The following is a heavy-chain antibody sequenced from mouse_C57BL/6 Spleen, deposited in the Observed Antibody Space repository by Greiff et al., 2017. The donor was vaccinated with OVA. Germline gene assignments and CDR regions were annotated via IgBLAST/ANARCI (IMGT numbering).Heavy chain of an antibody. CDR1: GYTFTSYW. V-gene: IGHV1-72*01. CDR2: LYPNSGGT. CDR3: ERASLLLGRYFDV. J-gene: IGHJ1*03. Sequence: QVQLQQPGAELVKPGASVKLSCKASGYTFTSYWMHWVQQRPGRGLEWIGRLYPNSGGTKSNEKFKSKATLTADKPSSTAYMQLSSLTSEDSAVYYCERASLLLGRYFDVWGTGTTVTVSS. D-gene: IGHD1-1*01.